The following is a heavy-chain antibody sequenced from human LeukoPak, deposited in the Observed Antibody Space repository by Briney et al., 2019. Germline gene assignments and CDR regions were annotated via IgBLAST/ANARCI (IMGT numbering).Heavy chain of an antibody. V-gene: IGHV3-23*01. D-gene: IGHD4-17*01. CDR3: AKDPGWCGDFAYYFDY. J-gene: IGHJ4*02. CDR2: ISGSGGST. Sequence: PGGSLRLSCAASGFTFSSYAMSWVRQAPGKGLEWVSAISGSGGSTYYADSVKGRFTISRDNSKNTLYLQMNSLRAEDTAVYYCAKDPGWCGDFAYYFDYWGQGTLVTVSS. CDR1: GFTFSSYA.